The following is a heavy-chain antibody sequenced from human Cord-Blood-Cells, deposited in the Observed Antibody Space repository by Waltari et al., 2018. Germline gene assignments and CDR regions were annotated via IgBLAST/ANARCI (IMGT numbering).Heavy chain of an antibody. CDR3: ATRLITGTDY. CDR1: GGSISSSRYS. D-gene: IGHD1-20*01. J-gene: IGHJ4*02. Sequence: QPQLQESGPGLVKPSETLSLTCTVSGGSISSSRYSWGWFRQPPGKGLEWIGSIYYSGSTYYNPSLKSRVTISGDTSKNQFSMKLSSVTAADTSVYYCATRLITGTDYWGQGTLVTGSS. V-gene: IGHV4-39*01. CDR2: IYYSGST.